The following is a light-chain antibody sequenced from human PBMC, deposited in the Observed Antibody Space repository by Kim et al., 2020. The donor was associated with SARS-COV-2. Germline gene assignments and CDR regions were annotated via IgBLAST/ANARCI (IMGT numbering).Light chain of an antibody. V-gene: IGLV2-14*01. Sequence: QSVLTQPASVSGSPGQSITISCTGTSSDVGGYNYVYWYQQHPGKAPKLMIYDVSKRPSGVSNRFSGSKSGNTASLTISGLQAEDEADYYCSSYTSSSTFLVVFGGGTQLTVL. CDR1: SSDVGGYNY. CDR3: SSYTSSSTFLVV. CDR2: DVS. J-gene: IGLJ2*01.